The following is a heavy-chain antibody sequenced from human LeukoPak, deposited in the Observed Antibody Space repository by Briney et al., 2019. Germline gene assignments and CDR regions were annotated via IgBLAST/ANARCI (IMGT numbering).Heavy chain of an antibody. Sequence: GASVKVSCKASGGTFSSYAISWVRQAPGQGLEWMGGIIPIFGTANYAQKFQGRVTITTDESTSTAYMELSSLRSEDTAVYYCARGRGIAAAFDYWGQGTLVTVSS. CDR2: IIPIFGTA. V-gene: IGHV1-69*05. J-gene: IGHJ4*02. D-gene: IGHD6-13*01. CDR1: GGTFSSYA. CDR3: ARGRGIAAAFDY.